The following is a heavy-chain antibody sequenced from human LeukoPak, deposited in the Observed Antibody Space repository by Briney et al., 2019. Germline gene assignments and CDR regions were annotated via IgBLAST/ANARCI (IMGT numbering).Heavy chain of an antibody. D-gene: IGHD6-19*01. J-gene: IGHJ4*02. CDR2: ISYDGSNK. Sequence: GGSLRLSCAASGFTFSSYGMHWVRQAPGKGLEWVAVISYDGSNKYYADSVKGRFTISSDNSKNTLYLQMNSLRAEDTAVYYCAKGFKAVAGSLDYWGRGTLVTVSS. CDR3: AKGFKAVAGSLDY. V-gene: IGHV3-30*18. CDR1: GFTFSSYG.